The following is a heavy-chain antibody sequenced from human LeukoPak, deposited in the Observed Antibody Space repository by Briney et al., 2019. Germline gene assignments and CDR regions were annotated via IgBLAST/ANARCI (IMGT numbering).Heavy chain of an antibody. CDR3: ARDACSGGSCPPES. J-gene: IGHJ5*02. D-gene: IGHD2-15*01. CDR1: GYTFTNYW. V-gene: IGHV5-51*01. CDR2: FYPGDSDT. Sequence: PGESLKISCKGSGYTFTNYWIGWVRQMPRKGREWMGIFYPGDSDTRYRPSFQGQVTISADKSISTAYLQWSSLKASDSAMYYCARDACSGGSCPPESWGQGTLVTVSS.